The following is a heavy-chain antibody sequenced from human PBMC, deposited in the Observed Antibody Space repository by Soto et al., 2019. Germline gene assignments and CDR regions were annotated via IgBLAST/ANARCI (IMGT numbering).Heavy chain of an antibody. CDR1: GGSISSGGYS. CDR3: ARGYCSGGSCYSYSWFDP. Sequence: QSLTCAVSGGSISSGGYSWSWTRQPPGKGLDWIGYIYHSGTTFYNPSLKSRVTISVDRAKNQFSLKLRSVTAADTAVYYCARGYCSGGSCYSYSWFDPWGQGTLVTVSS. J-gene: IGHJ5*02. D-gene: IGHD2-15*01. CDR2: IYHSGTT. V-gene: IGHV4-30-2*01.